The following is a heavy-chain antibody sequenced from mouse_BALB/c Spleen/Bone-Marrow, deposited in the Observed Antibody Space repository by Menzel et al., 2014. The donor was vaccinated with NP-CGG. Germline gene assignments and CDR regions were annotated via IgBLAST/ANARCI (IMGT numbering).Heavy chain of an antibody. CDR1: GYTFNSYY. J-gene: IGHJ3*01. V-gene: IGHV1S81*02. CDR3: TREGAY. Sequence: VQLQQSGAELVKPGASVKLSCKASGYTFNSYYMYWVKQRPGQGLEWIGEINPSNGGINFNEKFKSKATLTVDKSSSTAYMQLSSLTSEDSAVYYCTREGAYWGRGTLVTVST. CDR2: INPSNGGI.